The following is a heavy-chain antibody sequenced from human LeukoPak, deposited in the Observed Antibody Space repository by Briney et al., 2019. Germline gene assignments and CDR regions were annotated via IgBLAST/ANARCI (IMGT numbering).Heavy chain of an antibody. CDR2: ISGSGGST. J-gene: IGHJ4*02. D-gene: IGHD3-3*01. V-gene: IGHV3-23*01. CDR3: AKVNDFWSGYCDY. CDR1: GGSISSYY. Sequence: ETLSLTCTVSGGSISSYYWSWVRQAPGKGLEWVSAISGSGGSTYYADSVKGRFTISRDNSKNTLYLQMNSLRAEDTAVYYCAKVNDFWSGYCDYWGQGTLVTVSS.